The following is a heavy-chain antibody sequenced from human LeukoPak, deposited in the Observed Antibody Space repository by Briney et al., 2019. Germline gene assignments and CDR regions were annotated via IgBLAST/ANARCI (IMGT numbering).Heavy chain of an antibody. CDR1: GFTFSSYA. D-gene: IGHD6-13*01. CDR3: AQINAASANYYYYGMDV. J-gene: IGHJ6*02. V-gene: IGHV3-23*01. CDR2: ISGSGGST. Sequence: GGSLRLSCAASGFTFSSYAMSWVRQAPGKGLEWVSAISGSGGSTYYADSVKGRFTISRDNSKNTLYLQMNSLRAEDTAVYYCAQINAASANYYYYGMDVWGQGTTVTVSS.